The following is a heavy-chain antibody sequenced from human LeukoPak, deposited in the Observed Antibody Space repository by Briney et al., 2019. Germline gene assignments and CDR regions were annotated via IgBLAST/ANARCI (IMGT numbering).Heavy chain of an antibody. J-gene: IGHJ4*02. Sequence: SETLSLTCTVTGGFISSSSYYWGWIRQPPGKGLEWIGGIYYSGSTYYNPSLKSRVTISVDTSKNQFSLKLSSVTAADTAGYYCATGIAAAGNYFDYWGQGTLVTVSS. CDR3: ATGIAAAGNYFDY. D-gene: IGHD6-13*01. V-gene: IGHV4-39*01. CDR1: GGFISSSSYY. CDR2: IYYSGST.